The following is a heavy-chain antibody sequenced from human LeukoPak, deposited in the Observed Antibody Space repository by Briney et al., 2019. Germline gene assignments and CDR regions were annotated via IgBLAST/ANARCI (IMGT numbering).Heavy chain of an antibody. CDR2: ISGSGGST. CDR3: AKDGDITMVRGVTKKSYFDY. V-gene: IGHV3-23*01. J-gene: IGHJ4*02. Sequence: GGSLRLSCAASGFTFSSYAMSWVRQAPGKGLEWVSAISGSGGSTYYADSVKGRFTISRDNSKNTLYLQMNSLRAEDTAVYYCAKDGDITMVRGVTKKSYFDYWDQGTLVTVSS. CDR1: GFTFSSYA. D-gene: IGHD3-10*01.